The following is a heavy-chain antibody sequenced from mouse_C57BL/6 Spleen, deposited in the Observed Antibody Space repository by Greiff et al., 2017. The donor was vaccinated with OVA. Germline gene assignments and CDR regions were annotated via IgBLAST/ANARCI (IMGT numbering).Heavy chain of an antibody. CDR2: INPSSGYT. Sequence: QVQLQQSGAELAKPGASVKLSCKASGYTFTSYWMHWVKQRPGQGLEWIGYINPSSGYTKYNQKFKDKATLTADKSSSTAYIQLSSLTYEDSAVYYCARVITTVVANFDYWGQGTTLTVSS. D-gene: IGHD1-1*01. J-gene: IGHJ2*01. CDR1: GYTFTSYW. V-gene: IGHV1-7*01. CDR3: ARVITTVVANFDY.